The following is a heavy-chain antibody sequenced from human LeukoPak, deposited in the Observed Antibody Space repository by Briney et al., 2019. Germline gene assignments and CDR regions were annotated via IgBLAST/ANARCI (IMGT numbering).Heavy chain of an antibody. V-gene: IGHV4-59*01. Sequence: SETLSLTCTVSGGSISSNYWSWIRQPPGEGLEWIGYIYYSGSTIYNPSLKSRVTISVDTSKNQFSLKLSSVSAADTAVYYCAKRAYSSGYYYFDYWGQGTLVTVSS. J-gene: IGHJ4*02. CDR3: AKRAYSSGYYYFDY. CDR1: GGSISSNY. CDR2: IYYSGST. D-gene: IGHD3-22*01.